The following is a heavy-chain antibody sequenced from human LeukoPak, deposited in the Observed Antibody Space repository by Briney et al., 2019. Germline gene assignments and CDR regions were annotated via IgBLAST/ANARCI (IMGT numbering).Heavy chain of an antibody. CDR3: ARDVSRRGIVAARLLPLIHYHDFLMDV. J-gene: IGHJ6*03. CDR1: GYIFSMSW. Sequence: GASVKVACKTSGYIFSMSWMHWVRQAPGQGLEWMGIIDPSRGSTNYAQKFQGRVTMTGDVTTNTVYMELSGVAPEDTGIYFCARDVSRRGIVAARLLPLIHYHDFLMDVWGTGTSVTVTS. V-gene: IGHV1-46*01. CDR2: IDPSRGST. D-gene: IGHD6-6*01.